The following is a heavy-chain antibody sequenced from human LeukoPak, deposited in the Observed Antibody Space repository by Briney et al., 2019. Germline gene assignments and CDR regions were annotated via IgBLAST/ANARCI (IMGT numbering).Heavy chain of an antibody. Sequence: GGSLRLSCAASGFSFSSYWMNWVRRAPGKGLGWLANIKEDGSKKYYVDSVKGRFTIPRDNAKNSLYLQMDSLRAEDTAVYYCARDPGRQYSSIADVWGQGTTVTVSS. CDR1: GFSFSSYW. V-gene: IGHV3-7*03. D-gene: IGHD6-19*01. CDR3: ARDPGRQYSSIADV. CDR2: IKEDGSKK. J-gene: IGHJ6*02.